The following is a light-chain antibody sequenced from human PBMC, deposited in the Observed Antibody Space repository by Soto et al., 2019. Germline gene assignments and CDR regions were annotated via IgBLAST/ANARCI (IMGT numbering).Light chain of an antibody. V-gene: IGKV3-20*01. CDR1: QTVGVR. CDR2: EAS. CDR3: QQSSSSPIT. Sequence: EIVLTQSPATLSASPGERATLSCRASQTVGVRLAWYQQKPGQAPRLLMYEASSRATGIPDRFSGSGSGTDFTLTISRLEAEDFAVYYCQQSSSSPITFGQGTRLEIK. J-gene: IGKJ5*01.